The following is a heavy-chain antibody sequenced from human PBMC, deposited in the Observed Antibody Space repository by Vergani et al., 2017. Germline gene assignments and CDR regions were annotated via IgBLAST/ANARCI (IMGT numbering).Heavy chain of an antibody. CDR1: GGSLSSYY. CDR2: IYYSGST. D-gene: IGHD6-13*01. Sequence: QVQLQESGPGLVKPSETLSLTCTVSGGSLSSYYWSWIRQPPGKGLEWIGYIYYSGSTNYNPSLKSRVTISIDTSKNQFSLKLSSVTAADTAVYYCATGIAAGGTTLFFYWGQGTLVTVSS. J-gene: IGHJ4*02. V-gene: IGHV4-59*08. CDR3: ATGIAAGGTTLFFY.